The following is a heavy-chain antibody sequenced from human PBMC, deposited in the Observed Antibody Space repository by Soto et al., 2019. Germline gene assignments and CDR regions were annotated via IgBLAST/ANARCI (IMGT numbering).Heavy chain of an antibody. CDR3: AREGGPTGYDILTGYYMAYYFDY. CDR2: IIPILGIA. Sequence: ASVKVSCKASGGTFSSYTISWVRQAPGQGLEWMGRIIPILGIANYAQKFQGRVTITADKSTSTAYMELSSLRSEDTAVYYCAREGGPTGYDILTGYYMAYYFDYWGQG. J-gene: IGHJ4*02. CDR1: GGTFSSYT. V-gene: IGHV1-69*04. D-gene: IGHD3-9*01.